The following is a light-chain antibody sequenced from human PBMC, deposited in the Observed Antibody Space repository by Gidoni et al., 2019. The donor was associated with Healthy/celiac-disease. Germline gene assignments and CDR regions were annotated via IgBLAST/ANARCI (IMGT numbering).Light chain of an antibody. J-gene: IGKJ3*01. Sequence: DIQMTQSPSSLSASVGDRVTITCQASQDISNYLNWYQQKPGKAPMLLIYDASNLETGVPSRFSGSGSGTDFTFTISSLQPEDIATYYCQQYDNLQITFGPGTKVDIK. CDR3: QQYDNLQIT. CDR1: QDISNY. CDR2: DAS. V-gene: IGKV1-33*01.